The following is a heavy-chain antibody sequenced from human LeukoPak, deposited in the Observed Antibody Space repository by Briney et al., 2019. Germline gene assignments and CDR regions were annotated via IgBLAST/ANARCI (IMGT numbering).Heavy chain of an antibody. Sequence: PGRSLRLSCAASGFTFSSYGMHWVRQAPGKGLEWVAVIWYDGSNKYYADSVKGRFTISRDNSKNTLYLQMNSLGAEDTAVYYCAREGLGIAAAGSFDYWGQGTLVTVSS. CDR3: AREGLGIAAAGSFDY. J-gene: IGHJ4*02. D-gene: IGHD6-13*01. V-gene: IGHV3-33*01. CDR2: IWYDGSNK. CDR1: GFTFSSYG.